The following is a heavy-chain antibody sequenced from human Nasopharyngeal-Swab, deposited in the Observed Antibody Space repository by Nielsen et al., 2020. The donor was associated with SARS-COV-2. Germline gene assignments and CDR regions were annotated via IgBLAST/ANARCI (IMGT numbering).Heavy chain of an antibody. V-gene: IGHV1-3*01. CDR2: INAGNGNT. CDR1: GYTFTSYA. Sequence: ASVKASCKASGYTFTSYAMHWVRPAPGQRLEWMGWINAGNGNTKYSQKFQGRVTITRDTSASTAYMELSSLRSEDTAVYYCARGRRGYCSGGSCGGDWYFDYWGQGTLVTVSS. J-gene: IGHJ4*02. CDR3: ARGRRGYCSGGSCGGDWYFDY. D-gene: IGHD2-15*01.